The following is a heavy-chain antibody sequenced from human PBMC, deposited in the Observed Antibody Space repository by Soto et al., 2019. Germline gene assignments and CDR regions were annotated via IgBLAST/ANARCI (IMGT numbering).Heavy chain of an antibody. D-gene: IGHD6-19*01. V-gene: IGHV3-7*01. J-gene: IGHJ4*02. Sequence: GGSLRLSCAASGFTYASYWMNWVRQGPGKGLEWVAHIKQDGSEEYYVDSVKGRFTISRDNAKNSLYLYMNSLRAEDTAVYYCARGQRSSGWHGDYFDYWGQGTLVTVSS. CDR3: ARGQRSSGWHGDYFDY. CDR2: IKQDGSEE. CDR1: GFTYASYW.